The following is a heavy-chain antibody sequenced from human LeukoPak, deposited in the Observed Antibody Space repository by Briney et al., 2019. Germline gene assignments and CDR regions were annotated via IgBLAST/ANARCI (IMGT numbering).Heavy chain of an antibody. CDR2: INHSGST. V-gene: IGHV4-34*01. Sequence: SETLSLTCAVSGGSVSSDYWSWIRQPPGKGLEWIGEINHSGSTNYNPSLKSRVTISIDTSKNQSSLRLASVTAADTAVYYCARNGWHSIDYWGQGTLVTVSS. J-gene: IGHJ4*02. CDR3: ARNGWHSIDY. D-gene: IGHD6-19*01. CDR1: GGSVSSDY.